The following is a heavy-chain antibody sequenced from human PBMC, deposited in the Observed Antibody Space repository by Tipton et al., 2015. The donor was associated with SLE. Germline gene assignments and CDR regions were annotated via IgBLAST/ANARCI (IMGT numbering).Heavy chain of an antibody. D-gene: IGHD2-2*01. J-gene: IGHJ6*03. CDR1: GASISSYY. CDR2: ISYSGRT. CDR3: ARYVVVPAAISSYYYYMDV. Sequence: TLSLTCTVSGASISSYYWSWIRQPPGKGLEWIGYISYSGRTKYNPSLESRVTLSADSSKNQFSLKLSSVTTADTAVYYCARYVVVPAAISSYYYYMDVWGKGTTVTVSS. V-gene: IGHV4-59*12.